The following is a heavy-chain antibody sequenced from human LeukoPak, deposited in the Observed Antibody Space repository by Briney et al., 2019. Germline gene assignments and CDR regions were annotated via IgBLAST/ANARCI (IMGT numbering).Heavy chain of an antibody. J-gene: IGHJ6*02. Sequence: GGSLRLSCAVSGFTFSSYNMNWVRRAPGKGLEWVSSISDSSSYIYYADSVKGRFTVSGDNAKNSLYLQMNSLRAEDTAVYYCARGKRSHDTSGYFHAFYYYGMDVWGQGTTVTVCS. CDR2: ISDSSSYI. V-gene: IGHV3-21*01. CDR3: ARGKRSHDTSGYFHAFYYYGMDV. D-gene: IGHD3-22*01. CDR1: GFTFSSYN.